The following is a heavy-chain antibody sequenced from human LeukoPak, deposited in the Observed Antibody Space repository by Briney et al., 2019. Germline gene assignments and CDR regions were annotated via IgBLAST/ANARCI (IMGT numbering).Heavy chain of an antibody. CDR2: ISYDGSNK. CDR3: ARILEAPYTYEQSSGWYYPFDY. V-gene: IGHV3-30*04. CDR1: GFTFSTYA. Sequence: GGSLRLSCAASGFTFSTYAMHWVRQAPGKGLEWVAVISYDGSNKYYADSVKGRFTISRDNSKNTLYLQMNSLRAEDTAVYYCARILEAPYTYEQSSGWYYPFDYWGQGTLVTVSS. D-gene: IGHD6-13*01. J-gene: IGHJ4*02.